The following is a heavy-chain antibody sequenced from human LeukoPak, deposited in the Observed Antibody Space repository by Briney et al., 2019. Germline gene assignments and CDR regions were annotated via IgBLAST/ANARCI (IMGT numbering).Heavy chain of an antibody. CDR3: AREGTDCSGGSCKNSDAFDI. Sequence: SETLSLTCAVYGGSFSGYYWSWIRQPPGKGLEWIGEINHSGSTNYNPSLKSRVTISVDTSKNQFSLKLGSVTAADTAVYYCAREGTDCSGGSCKNSDAFDIRGQGTMVTVSS. J-gene: IGHJ3*02. V-gene: IGHV4-34*01. CDR2: INHSGST. D-gene: IGHD2-15*01. CDR1: GGSFSGYY.